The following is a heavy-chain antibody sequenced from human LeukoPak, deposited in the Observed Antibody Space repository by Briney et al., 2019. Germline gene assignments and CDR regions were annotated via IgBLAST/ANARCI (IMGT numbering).Heavy chain of an antibody. J-gene: IGHJ4*02. CDR1: GGSISSYY. CDR3: ARVRYGAIDY. CDR2: IYYSGST. V-gene: IGHV4-59*01. D-gene: IGHD4-17*01. Sequence: SETLSLTCTVSGGSISSYYWSWIRQPPGKGLEWIGYIYYSGSTNYNPSLKSRVTISVDTSKNQFSLKLSSVTAADTAVYYCARVRYGAIDYWGQGTLVTVSP.